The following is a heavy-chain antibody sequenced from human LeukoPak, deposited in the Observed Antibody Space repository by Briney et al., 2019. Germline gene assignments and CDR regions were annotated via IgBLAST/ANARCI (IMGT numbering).Heavy chain of an antibody. CDR1: GFTFSSYA. V-gene: IGHV3-23*01. CDR3: ARDGGGYDILTGYYPTFDY. D-gene: IGHD3-9*01. J-gene: IGHJ4*02. CDR2: ISGSGGST. Sequence: PGGSLRLSCAASGFTFSSYAMSWVRQAPGKGLEWVSAISGSGGSTYYADSVKGRFTISRDNSKNTLYLQMNSLRAEDTAVYYCARDGGGYDILTGYYPTFDYWGQGTLVTVSS.